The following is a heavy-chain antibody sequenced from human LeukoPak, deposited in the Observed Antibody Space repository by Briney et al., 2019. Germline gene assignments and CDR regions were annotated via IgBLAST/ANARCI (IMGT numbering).Heavy chain of an antibody. V-gene: IGHV3-74*01. CDR2: INSDGSST. D-gene: IGHD3-10*01. CDR1: GFTFSSYW. CDR3: ARAVYYYGSAAPNWFDP. Sequence: GGSLRLSCAASGFTFSSYWMHWVRQAPGKGLVWVSRINSDGSSTSYADSVKGRFTISRDNAKNSLYLQMNSLRAEDTAVYYCARAVYYYGSAAPNWFDPWGQGTLVTVSS. J-gene: IGHJ5*02.